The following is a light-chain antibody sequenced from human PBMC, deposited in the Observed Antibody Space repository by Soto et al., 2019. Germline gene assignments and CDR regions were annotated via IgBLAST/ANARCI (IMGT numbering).Light chain of an antibody. J-gene: IGLJ2*01. CDR2: SND. CDR3: AAWDSSWNGVV. Sequence: QSVLTQPPSASETPGQRVTISCSGSSFNIGSNPVNWYQQLPGTAPKVIIYSNDQRPSGVPDRFSGSKSGTSASLAISELQSEDEADYYCAAWDSSWNGVVFGGGTKLTVL. CDR1: SFNIGSNP. V-gene: IGLV1-44*01.